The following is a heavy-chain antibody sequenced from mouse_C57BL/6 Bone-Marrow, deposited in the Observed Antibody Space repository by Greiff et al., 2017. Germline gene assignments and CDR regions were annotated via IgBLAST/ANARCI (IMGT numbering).Heavy chain of an antibody. CDR3: AAITTVVEGRYFDV. Sequence: QVQLQQSGAELVKPGASVKISCKASGYAFSSYWMNWVKQRPGKGLEWIGQIYPGDGDTNYNGKFKGKATLTADKSSSTAYMQLSSLTSEDSAVYFCAAITTVVEGRYFDVWGTGTTVTVSS. J-gene: IGHJ1*03. D-gene: IGHD1-1*01. CDR1: GYAFSSYW. V-gene: IGHV1-80*01. CDR2: IYPGDGDT.